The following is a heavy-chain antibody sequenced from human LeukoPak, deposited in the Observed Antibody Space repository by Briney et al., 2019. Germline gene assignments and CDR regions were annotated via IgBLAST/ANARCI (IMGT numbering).Heavy chain of an antibody. V-gene: IGHV1-69*04. Sequence: GASVKVSCKASGGTFSSYAISWVRQAPGQGLEWMGRIIPILGIANYAQKFQGRVTITADKSTSTAYMELSSLRSEDTAVYYCARVSSSEYYYDSSGYYDDYWGQGTLVTVSS. CDR2: IIPILGIA. J-gene: IGHJ4*02. D-gene: IGHD3-22*01. CDR3: ARVSSSEYYYDSSGYYDDY. CDR1: GGTFSSYA.